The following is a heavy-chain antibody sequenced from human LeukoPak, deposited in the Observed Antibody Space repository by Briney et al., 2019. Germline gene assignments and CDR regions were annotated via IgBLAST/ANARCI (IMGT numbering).Heavy chain of an antibody. CDR2: INPNSGGT. Sequence: ASVKVSCKASGYTFTGYYMHWVRQAPGQGLEWMGWINPNSGGTNYAQKFQGRVTMTRDTSISTAYMELSRLRSDDTAVYYCARDQEVRELLWFGELLYPRPFDYWGQGTLVTVSS. CDR3: ARDQEVRELLWFGELLYPRPFDY. CDR1: GYTFTGYY. J-gene: IGHJ4*02. D-gene: IGHD3-10*01. V-gene: IGHV1-2*02.